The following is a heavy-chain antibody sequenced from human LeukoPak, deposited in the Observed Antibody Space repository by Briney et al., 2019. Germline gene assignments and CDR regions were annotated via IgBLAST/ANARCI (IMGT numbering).Heavy chain of an antibody. CDR3: ARDPNEYSYGYNWFDP. D-gene: IGHD5-18*01. CDR2: IIPIFGTA. J-gene: IGHJ5*02. Sequence: RASVKVPCKASGGTFSSYAISWVRQAPGQGLEWMGGIIPIFGTANYAQKFQGRVTITADESTSTAYMELSSLRSEDTAVYYCARDPNEYSYGYNWFDPWGQGTLVTVSS. CDR1: GGTFSSYA. V-gene: IGHV1-69*13.